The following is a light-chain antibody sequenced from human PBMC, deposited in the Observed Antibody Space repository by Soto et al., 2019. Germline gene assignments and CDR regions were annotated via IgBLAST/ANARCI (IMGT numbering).Light chain of an antibody. CDR3: QQYNNWPPWT. J-gene: IGKJ1*01. CDR1: QSVSSN. CDR2: GAS. V-gene: IGKV3-15*01. Sequence: EIVMTQSPATLSVSPGERATLSCRASQSVSSNLAWYQQKPGQAPRLLIYGASTRATGIPVRFSGSGSGTEFTLNIRSLLSEDLALYYCQQYNNWPPWTFGQGTKVDIK.